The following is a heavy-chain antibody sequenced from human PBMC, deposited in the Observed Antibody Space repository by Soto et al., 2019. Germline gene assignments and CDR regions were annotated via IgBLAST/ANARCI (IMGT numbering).Heavy chain of an antibody. CDR1: GFTFSSYA. CDR3: AKGRITIFGVVRTKYYYYYMDV. V-gene: IGHV3-23*01. Sequence: GGSLRLSCAASGFTFSSYAMSWVRQAPGKGLEWVSAISGSGGSTYYADSVKGRFTISRDNSKNTLYLQMNSLRAEDTAVYYCAKGRITIFGVVRTKYYYYYMDVWGKGTTVTVSS. CDR2: ISGSGGST. J-gene: IGHJ6*03. D-gene: IGHD3-3*01.